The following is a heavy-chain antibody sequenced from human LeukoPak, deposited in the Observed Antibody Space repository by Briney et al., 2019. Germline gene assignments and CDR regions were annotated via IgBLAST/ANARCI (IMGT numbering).Heavy chain of an antibody. Sequence: GASVKVFCKASGYTFTSYGISWVRQAPGQGLEWMGWISAYNGNTNYAQKLQGRVTMTTDTSTSTAYMELRSLRSDDTAVYYCATDLRGRDWRTGDFDYWGQGTLVTVSS. D-gene: IGHD2-21*02. CDR3: ATDLRGRDWRTGDFDY. CDR1: GYTFTSYG. J-gene: IGHJ4*02. V-gene: IGHV1-18*01. CDR2: ISAYNGNT.